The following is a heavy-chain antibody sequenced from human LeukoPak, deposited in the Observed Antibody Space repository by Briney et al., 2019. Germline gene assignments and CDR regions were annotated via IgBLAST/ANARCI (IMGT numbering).Heavy chain of an antibody. CDR3: ARGGYYDGSGYYALIDY. J-gene: IGHJ4*02. D-gene: IGHD3-22*01. CDR2: IYFSGST. Sequence: TLSLTCTVSGDSISSGNYYWSWIRQHPGKGLEWIGYIYFSGSTYYNPSLKSRITISVDTSKNQFSLKLSSVTAADTAVYYRARGGYYDGSGYYALIDYWGQGTLVTVSS. CDR1: GDSISSGNYY. V-gene: IGHV4-31*03.